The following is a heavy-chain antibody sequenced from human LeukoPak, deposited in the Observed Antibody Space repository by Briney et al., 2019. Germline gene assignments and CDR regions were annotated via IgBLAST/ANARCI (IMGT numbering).Heavy chain of an antibody. CDR3: ARGDPMIGYVQ. Sequence: ASVKVSCKASGYTFTGNYMHWVRQAPGQGLEWMGWVIPNSGGTKYAQKFQGRVTMTRDTSITTAYVELSSLTSDDTAVYYCARGDPMIGYVQWGQGTLVTVSS. CDR1: GYTFTGNY. J-gene: IGHJ4*02. D-gene: IGHD3-22*01. CDR2: VIPNSGGT. V-gene: IGHV1-2*02.